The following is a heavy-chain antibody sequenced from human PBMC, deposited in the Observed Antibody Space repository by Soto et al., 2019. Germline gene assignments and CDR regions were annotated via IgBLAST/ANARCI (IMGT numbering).Heavy chain of an antibody. J-gene: IGHJ6*02. V-gene: IGHV5-51*01. Sequence: GESLKISCKGSGYSFTSYWIGWVRQMPGKGLEWMGIIYPGDSDTRYSPSFQGQVTISADKSISTAYLQWSSLKASDTAMYYCARRKYDFWSGYSNNYGMDVWGQGTTVTVSS. CDR2: IYPGDSDT. CDR3: ARRKYDFWSGYSNNYGMDV. D-gene: IGHD3-3*01. CDR1: GYSFTSYW.